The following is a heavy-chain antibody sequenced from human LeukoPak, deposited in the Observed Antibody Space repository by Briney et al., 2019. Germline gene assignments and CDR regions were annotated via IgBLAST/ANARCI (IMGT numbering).Heavy chain of an antibody. J-gene: IGHJ4*02. D-gene: IGHD5-12*01. CDR2: ISSSLSTI. V-gene: IGHV3-48*01. Sequence: GGSLRLSCAASGFTFSTYSMNWVRQAPGKGQEWVSYISSSLSTIYYADSVKGRFTISRDNAKNSLYLQMSSLRREDTAVYFCVRGPRYSGYDYFDYWGQGTLVTVSS. CDR1: GFTFSTYS. CDR3: VRGPRYSGYDYFDY.